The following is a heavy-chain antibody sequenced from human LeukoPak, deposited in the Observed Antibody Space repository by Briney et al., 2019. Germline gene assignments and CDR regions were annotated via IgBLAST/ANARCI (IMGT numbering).Heavy chain of an antibody. CDR1: GFTFSSYA. Sequence: PGGSLRLSCAASGFTFSSYALSWVRQAPGKGLEWVSGISGSGSSTYYADSVKGRFTISRDNSKNTLYLQMNSLRAEDTAVYYCAKTYGGHWYFDLWGRGTLVAVSS. CDR3: AKTYGGHWYFDL. D-gene: IGHD4-23*01. CDR2: ISGSGSST. J-gene: IGHJ2*01. V-gene: IGHV3-23*01.